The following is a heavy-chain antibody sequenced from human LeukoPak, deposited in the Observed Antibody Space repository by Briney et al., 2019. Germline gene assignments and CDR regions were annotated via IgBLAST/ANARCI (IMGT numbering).Heavy chain of an antibody. D-gene: IGHD1-1*01. CDR2: IGRNSGAI. Sequence: GGSLRLSCAASGFSFGDYAMHWVRQAPGKGLEWVSGIGRNSGAIGYADPVKGRFTISRDNAKNSLYLLMNSLRPDDTALYFCAKDKSLEPYQPDKWGQGSLVTVSS. CDR3: AKDKSLEPYQPDK. CDR1: GFSFGDYA. J-gene: IGHJ4*02. V-gene: IGHV3-9*01.